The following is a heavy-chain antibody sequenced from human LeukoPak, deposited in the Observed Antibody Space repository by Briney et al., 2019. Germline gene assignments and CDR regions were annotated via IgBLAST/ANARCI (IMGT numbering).Heavy chain of an antibody. D-gene: IGHD6-19*01. Sequence: GGSLRLSCAASGFTLSSYSKNWVRQAPGKGLEWVSSISSSSSYIYYADSVKGRFTISRDNAKNSLYLQMNSLRAEDTTVYYCAAIAVAGTFDYWGQGTLVTVSS. CDR1: GFTLSSYS. V-gene: IGHV3-21*01. CDR2: ISSSSSYI. J-gene: IGHJ4*02. CDR3: AAIAVAGTFDY.